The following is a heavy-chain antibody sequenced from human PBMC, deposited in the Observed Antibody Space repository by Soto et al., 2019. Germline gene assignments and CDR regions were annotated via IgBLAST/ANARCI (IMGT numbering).Heavy chain of an antibody. Sequence: SETLALTCTVSGGSISSSSDYWGWIRQPPGKGLEWIRSIYYSGSTYYNPSLKSRVTISVDTSKNQFSLKLSSVTAADTAVYYCASFFRGYAYFDYWGQGTLVTVSS. V-gene: IGHV4-39*01. D-gene: IGHD5-18*01. J-gene: IGHJ4*02. CDR2: IYYSGST. CDR3: ASFFRGYAYFDY. CDR1: GGSISSSSDY.